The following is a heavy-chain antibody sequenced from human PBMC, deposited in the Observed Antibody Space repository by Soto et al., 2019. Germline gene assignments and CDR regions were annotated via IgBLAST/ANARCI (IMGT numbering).Heavy chain of an antibody. CDR2: IYYSGAT. J-gene: IGHJ4*02. V-gene: IGHV4-39*01. D-gene: IGHD3-22*01. CDR1: GDSIRSSSDY. CDR3: ARLSRIGLVNS. Sequence: SETLSLTCTVSGDSIRSSSDYWGWVRQPPGKGLEWIGSIYYSGATFYNPSLKSRVTISVDTSKNQFSLKLRSLTAADTAVYYCARLSRIGLVNSWGQGTQVTVSS.